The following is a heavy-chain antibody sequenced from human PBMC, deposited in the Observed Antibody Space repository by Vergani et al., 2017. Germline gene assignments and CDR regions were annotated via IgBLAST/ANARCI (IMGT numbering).Heavy chain of an antibody. V-gene: IGHV3-21*01. CDR3: AREQAEKYCTNGVCYIYYYYGMDV. Sequence: EVQLVESGGGLVQPGGSLRLSCAASGFTFSSYSMNWVRQAPGKGLEWVSSISSSSSYIYYADSVKGRFTISRDNAKNSLYLQMNSLRAEDTAVYYCAREQAEKYCTNGVCYIYYYYGMDVWGQGTTVTVSS. J-gene: IGHJ6*02. D-gene: IGHD2-8*01. CDR1: GFTFSSYS. CDR2: ISSSSSYI.